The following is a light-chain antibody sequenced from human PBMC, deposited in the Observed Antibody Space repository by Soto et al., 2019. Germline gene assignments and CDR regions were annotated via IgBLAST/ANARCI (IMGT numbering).Light chain of an antibody. J-gene: IGKJ1*01. Sequence: EIVLTQSPATLSLSPGERATLSCRASQSVSSYLAWYQQKPGQAPRLLIYDASNRATGIPSRFSGSGSGTDLTLTISSLDPEDFAVYYCQQRSNSWTFGQGTKVEIK. CDR3: QQRSNSWT. CDR2: DAS. CDR1: QSVSSY. V-gene: IGKV3-11*01.